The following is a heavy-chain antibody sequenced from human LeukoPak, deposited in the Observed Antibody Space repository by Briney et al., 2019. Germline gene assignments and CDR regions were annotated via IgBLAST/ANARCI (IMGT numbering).Heavy chain of an antibody. J-gene: IGHJ4*02. D-gene: IGHD6-19*01. V-gene: IGHV3-21*01. Sequence: GGSLRLSCAASGFTFSSYSMNWVRQAPGKGLEWVSSISSTSSYIYYADSVKGRFTVSRDNAKNSLYLQMNSLRAEDTAVYYCARDPVAGHFDYWGQGTLVTVSS. CDR2: ISSTSSYI. CDR3: ARDPVAGHFDY. CDR1: GFTFSSYS.